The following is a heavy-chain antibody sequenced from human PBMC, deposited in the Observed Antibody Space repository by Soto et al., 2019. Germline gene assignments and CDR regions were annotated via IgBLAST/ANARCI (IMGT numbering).Heavy chain of an antibody. CDR1: GFTFSPYW. CDR3: AKDDFTPFEGGYSNFDE. D-gene: IGHD5-18*01. J-gene: IGHJ4*02. V-gene: IGHV3-74*01. Sequence: PGGSLRLSCAASGFTFSPYWIHWVRQAPGKGLVWVSRINGDGSDTNYADSVKGRFTISRDNSKNTLYLQMNSLRAEGTAVYYCAKDDFTPFEGGYSNFDERGQGTLVTVSS. CDR2: INGDGSDT.